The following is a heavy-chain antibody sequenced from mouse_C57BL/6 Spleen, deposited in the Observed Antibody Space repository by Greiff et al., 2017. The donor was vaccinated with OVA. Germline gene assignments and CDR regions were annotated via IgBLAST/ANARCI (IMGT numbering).Heavy chain of an antibody. CDR1: GYTFTSYW. Sequence: QVQLQQPGAELVKPGASVKMSCKASGYTFTSYWITWVKQRPGQGLEWIGDIYPGSGSPNYNEKFKSKATLTVDTSSSTAYMQLSSLTSEDSAVYYCARCYYGSSPDWFAYWGQGTLVTVSA. V-gene: IGHV1-55*01. J-gene: IGHJ3*01. CDR2: IYPGSGSP. CDR3: ARCYYGSSPDWFAY. D-gene: IGHD1-1*01.